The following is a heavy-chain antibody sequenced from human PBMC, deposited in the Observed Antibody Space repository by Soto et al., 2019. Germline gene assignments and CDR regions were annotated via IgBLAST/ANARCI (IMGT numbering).Heavy chain of an antibody. CDR2: ISGSGGTT. J-gene: IGHJ5*01. Sequence: GGSLRLSCAASGFTFSTYAMNWVRQAPGKGLEWVSAISGSGGTTHYADSVTGRFTISRDNSKNTLHLQMNSLRAEDTAIYYCAKWGYCSGDTCYGDSWGQGTLVTVSS. V-gene: IGHV3-23*01. CDR1: GFTFSTYA. D-gene: IGHD2-15*01. CDR3: AKWGYCSGDTCYGDS.